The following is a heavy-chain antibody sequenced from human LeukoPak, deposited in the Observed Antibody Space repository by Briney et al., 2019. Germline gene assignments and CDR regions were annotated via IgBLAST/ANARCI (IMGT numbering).Heavy chain of an antibody. CDR1: GGSISSYY. CDR2: IYYSGST. CDR3: ARGSGWEYYFDY. J-gene: IGHJ4*01. V-gene: IGHV4-59*12. Sequence: SETLSLTCTVSGGSISSYYWSWIRQPPGKGLEWIGSIYYSGSTYYKPSLKSRVTISVDTSKNQFSLKLSSVTAADTAMYYCARGSGWEYYFDYWGHGTLVTVSS. D-gene: IGHD6-19*01.